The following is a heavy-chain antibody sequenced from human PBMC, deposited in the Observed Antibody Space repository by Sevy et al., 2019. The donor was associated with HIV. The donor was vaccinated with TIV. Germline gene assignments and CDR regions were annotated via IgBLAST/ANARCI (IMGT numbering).Heavy chain of an antibody. D-gene: IGHD2-15*01. V-gene: IGHV3-30-3*01. CDR2: ISYDGSNK. CDR3: AREGGYCSGGSCYSYAFDI. J-gene: IGHJ3*02. Sequence: GGSLRLSCAASGFAFSSYAMHWVRQAPGKGLEWVAVISYDGSNKYYADSVKGGFTISSVNSKSTRYMQMNSLRTEDTAVYYCAREGGYCSGGSCYSYAFDIWGQGTMVTVSS. CDR1: GFAFSSYA.